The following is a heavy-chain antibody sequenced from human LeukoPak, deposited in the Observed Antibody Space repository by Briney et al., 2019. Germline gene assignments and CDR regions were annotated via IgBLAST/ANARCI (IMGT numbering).Heavy chain of an antibody. V-gene: IGHV4-61*02. CDR1: GGSISSGSYY. Sequence: PSQTLSLTCTVSGGSISSGSYYWSWIRQPAGKGLEWIGRIYTSGSTNYNPSLKSRVTISVDTSKSQFSLKLSSVTAADTAVYYCARTLPTGPAAGTFDYWGQGTLVTVSS. CDR2: IYTSGST. J-gene: IGHJ4*02. CDR3: ARTLPTGPAAGTFDY. D-gene: IGHD6-13*01.